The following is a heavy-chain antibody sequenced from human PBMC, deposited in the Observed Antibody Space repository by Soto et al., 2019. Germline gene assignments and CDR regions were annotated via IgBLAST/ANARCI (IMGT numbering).Heavy chain of an antibody. D-gene: IGHD1-1*01. CDR2: IISSSSTI. CDR1: GFTFSSYS. J-gene: IGHJ5*02. CDR3: VVELPAINGFDP. V-gene: IGHV3-48*02. Sequence: GVSLRRSCAASGFTFSSYSMNWVRQAPGKGLEWVSYIISSSSTIYYADSVKGRFTISRDNAKNSLYLHVTSLRDECTAVYYCVVELPAINGFDPCGQGTL.